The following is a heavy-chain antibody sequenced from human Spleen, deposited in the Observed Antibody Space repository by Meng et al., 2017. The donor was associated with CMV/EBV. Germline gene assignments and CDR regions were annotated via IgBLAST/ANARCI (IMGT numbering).Heavy chain of an antibody. Sequence: LRLSCTVSGGSISSGDYYWSWIRQPPGKGLEWIGYIYYSGSTYYNPSLKSRVTISVDTSKNQFPLKLSSVTAADTAVYYCARDFWSGYYQGYYYYYGMDVWGQGTTVTVSS. CDR2: IYYSGST. CDR1: GGSISSGDYY. V-gene: IGHV4-30-4*08. J-gene: IGHJ6*02. D-gene: IGHD3-3*01. CDR3: ARDFWSGYYQGYYYYYGMDV.